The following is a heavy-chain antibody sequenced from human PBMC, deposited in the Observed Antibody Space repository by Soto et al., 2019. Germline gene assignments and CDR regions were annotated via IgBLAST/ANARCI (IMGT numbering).Heavy chain of an antibody. V-gene: IGHV1-2*04. D-gene: IGHD2-2*01. Sequence: ASVKVSCKASGYTFTGYYMHWVRQAPGQGLEWMGWINPNSGGTNYAQKFQGWATMTRDTSISTAYMELSRLRSDDTAVYYCARMRSACSSTSCDSGWFDPWGQGTLVTVSS. CDR3: ARMRSACSSTSCDSGWFDP. CDR1: GYTFTGYY. CDR2: INPNSGGT. J-gene: IGHJ5*02.